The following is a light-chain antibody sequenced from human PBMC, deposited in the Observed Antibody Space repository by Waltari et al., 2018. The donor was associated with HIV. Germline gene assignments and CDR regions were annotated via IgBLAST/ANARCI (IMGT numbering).Light chain of an antibody. Sequence: DIQMTQSPSPLSASIGDTVIITCRASQTISTWLAWYQQESGRAPKLLIYKASSLESVVPSRFSGSGSGTEFTLTISSLQPDDFATYYCQQYNSYPWTFGQGTKVEIK. CDR1: QTISTW. V-gene: IGKV1-5*03. J-gene: IGKJ1*01. CDR2: KAS. CDR3: QQYNSYPWT.